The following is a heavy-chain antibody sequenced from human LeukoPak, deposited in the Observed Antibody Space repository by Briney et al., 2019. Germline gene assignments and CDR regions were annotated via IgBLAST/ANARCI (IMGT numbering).Heavy chain of an antibody. CDR1: GFTFSSYA. V-gene: IGHV3-64D*06. D-gene: IGHD6-13*01. CDR2: ISSNGGST. Sequence: GGSLGLSCSASGFTFSSYAMHWVRQAPGKGLEYVSAISSNGGSTYYADSVKGRFTISRDNSKNTLYLQMSSLRAEDTAVYYCVKVQIAEENDYWGQGTLVTVSS. CDR3: VKVQIAEENDY. J-gene: IGHJ4*02.